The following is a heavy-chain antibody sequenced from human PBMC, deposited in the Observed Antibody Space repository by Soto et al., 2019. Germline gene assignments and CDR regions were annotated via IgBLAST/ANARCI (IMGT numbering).Heavy chain of an antibody. CDR3: ARHFDVNTALDYYYFDL. CDR2: LYSSGRA. Sequence: QVQLQESGPGLVKTSETLSLTCTVSGVSISPYYWTWIRQPAGKGLEWIGHLYSSGRATYNPSLKSRVTMSVFRDHSSLTLKSVTAADTAVYYCARHFDVNTALDYYYFDLWGRGTLVTVSS. D-gene: IGHD5-18*01. V-gene: IGHV4-4*07. J-gene: IGHJ2*01. CDR1: GVSISPYY.